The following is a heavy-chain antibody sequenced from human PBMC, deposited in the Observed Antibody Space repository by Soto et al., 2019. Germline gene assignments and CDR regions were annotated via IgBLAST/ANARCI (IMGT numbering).Heavy chain of an antibody. V-gene: IGHV3-23*01. D-gene: IGHD3-16*02. CDR1: GFTFSSYA. J-gene: IGHJ4*02. CDR3: AKEVPYDYVWGSYQLPDY. Sequence: GGSLRLSCAASGFTFSSYAMSWVRQAPGKGLEWVSAISGSGGSTYYADSVKGRFTISRDNSKNTLYLQMNSLRAEDTAVYYCAKEVPYDYVWGSYQLPDYWGQGTLVTVSS. CDR2: ISGSGGST.